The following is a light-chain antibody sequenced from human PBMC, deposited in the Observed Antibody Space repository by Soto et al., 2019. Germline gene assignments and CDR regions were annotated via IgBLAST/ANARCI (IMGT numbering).Light chain of an antibody. CDR3: QQSYKSPRT. Sequence: DIQMTQSPSSLSASVGDRVTITCRASQTIISFLNWYQQKPGKAPNLLLYYTSTLQTGVPSRFSGSGSGTDFTLTITSLQPEDFGTYYCQQSYKSPRTFGQGTKVEIK. V-gene: IGKV1-39*01. CDR2: YTS. J-gene: IGKJ1*01. CDR1: QTIISF.